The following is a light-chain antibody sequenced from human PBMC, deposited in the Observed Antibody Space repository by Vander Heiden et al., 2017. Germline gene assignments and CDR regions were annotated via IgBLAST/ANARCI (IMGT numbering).Light chain of an antibody. V-gene: IGLV1-40*01. CDR2: GNS. Sequence: QSELTQPPSVSGVPGQRVTISCTGRSSNIGAGYARHRYQQPPGTAPKLLIYGNSNRPSGVPDRFSGSKSGTSASLAITGLQAEDEADYYCQSYDSSLSGWDVVFGGGTKLTVL. CDR3: QSYDSSLSGWDVV. J-gene: IGLJ2*01. CDR1: SSNIGAGYA.